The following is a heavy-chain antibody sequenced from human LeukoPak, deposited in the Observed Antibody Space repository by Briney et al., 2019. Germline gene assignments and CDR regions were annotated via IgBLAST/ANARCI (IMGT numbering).Heavy chain of an antibody. CDR3: ARGRSRPEYYFDY. J-gene: IGHJ4*02. CDR2: IYTSGST. Sequence: SETLSLTCTVSGGSISSYYWSWIRQPPGKGLEWIGYIYTSGSTNYNPSLKSRVTISVDTSKNQSSLKLSSVTTADTAVYYCARGRSRPEYYFDYWGQGTLVTVSS. V-gene: IGHV4-4*09. CDR1: GGSISSYY.